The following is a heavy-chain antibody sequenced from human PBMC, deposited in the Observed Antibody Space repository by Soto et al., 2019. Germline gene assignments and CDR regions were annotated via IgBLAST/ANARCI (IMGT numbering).Heavy chain of an antibody. CDR2: ISYDGSNK. CDR3: AKDRTTVARDFDY. D-gene: IGHD1-1*01. J-gene: IGHJ4*02. Sequence: QVQLVESGGGGVQPGRSLRLSCAASGFTFSSYGMHWVRQAPGKGLEWVAVISYDGSNKYYADSVKGRFTISRDNSKNTLYLQMNSLRAEDTAVYYCAKDRTTVARDFDYWGQGTLVTVSS. CDR1: GFTFSSYG. V-gene: IGHV3-30*18.